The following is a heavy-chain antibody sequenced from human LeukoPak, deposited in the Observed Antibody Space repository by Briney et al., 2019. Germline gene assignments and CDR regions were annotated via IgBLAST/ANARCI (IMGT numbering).Heavy chain of an antibody. J-gene: IGHJ6*02. V-gene: IGHV1-8*02. Sequence: GASVKVSCKASGYTFTGYYMHWVRQAPGQGLEWMGWMNPNSGNTGYAQKFQGRVTMTRNTSISTAYMELSSLRSEDTAVYYCARYFDYYGMDVWGQGTTVTVSS. CDR1: GYTFTGYY. D-gene: IGHD2/OR15-2a*01. CDR2: MNPNSGNT. CDR3: ARYFDYYGMDV.